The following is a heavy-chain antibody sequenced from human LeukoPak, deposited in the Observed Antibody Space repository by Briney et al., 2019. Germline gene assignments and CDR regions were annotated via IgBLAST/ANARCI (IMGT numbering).Heavy chain of an antibody. J-gene: IGHJ4*02. CDR3: ARLHYDILTAYEGLDY. D-gene: IGHD3-9*01. CDR1: GGSFSGYY. CDR2: INHSGST. Sequence: ASETLSLTCLVYGGSFSGYYWSWIRQPPGKGLEWIGEINHSGSTNYNPSLKSRVTISVDTSKNHFSLKLSSVTAADTAVYYCARLHYDILTAYEGLDYWGQGTLVTVSS. V-gene: IGHV4-34*01.